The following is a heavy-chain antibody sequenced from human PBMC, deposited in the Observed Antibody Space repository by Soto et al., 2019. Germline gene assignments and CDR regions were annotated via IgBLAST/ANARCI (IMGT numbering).Heavy chain of an antibody. CDR2: IYYSGST. CDR1: GGSISSSSYD. D-gene: IGHD3-10*01. CDR3: AGMVRGYYYYGMDV. V-gene: IGHV4-39*01. Sequence: XXTLSLACTVSGGSISSSSYDWGSIRQPPGKGLEWIGSIYYSGSTYYNPSLKSRVTISVDTSKNQFSLKLSSVTDADTAVNYCAGMVRGYYYYGMDVWGQGTTVTVSS. J-gene: IGHJ6*02.